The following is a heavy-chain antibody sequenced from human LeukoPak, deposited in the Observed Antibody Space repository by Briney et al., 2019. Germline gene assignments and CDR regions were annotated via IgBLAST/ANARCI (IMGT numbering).Heavy chain of an antibody. Sequence: GGSLRLSCAASGFSFGRYAMHWVRQAPGKGLDWVAFIRYDGADTYYADSVKGRFTVSRDNSKNTLYLQMNSLTAEDTALYYCAKEGGGRTFDYWGQGTLVTVSS. J-gene: IGHJ4*02. D-gene: IGHD4-23*01. CDR3: AKEGGGRTFDY. CDR2: IRYDGADT. CDR1: GFSFGRYA. V-gene: IGHV3-30*02.